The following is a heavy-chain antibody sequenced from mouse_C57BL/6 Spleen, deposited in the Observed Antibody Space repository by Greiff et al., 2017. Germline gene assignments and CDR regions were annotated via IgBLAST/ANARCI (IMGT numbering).Heavy chain of an antibody. CDR2: ISSGGDYI. J-gene: IGHJ1*03. Sequence: EVQLVESGEGLVKPGGSLKLSCEASGFTFSSYAMSWVRQTPEKRLEWVAYISSGGDYIYYADTVKGRFTISRDNARNTLYLQMSSLKSEDTAMYYCTRYDGYFSYWYFDGWGTGTTVTVPS. V-gene: IGHV5-9-1*02. CDR1: GFTFSSYA. D-gene: IGHD2-3*01. CDR3: TRYDGYFSYWYFDG.